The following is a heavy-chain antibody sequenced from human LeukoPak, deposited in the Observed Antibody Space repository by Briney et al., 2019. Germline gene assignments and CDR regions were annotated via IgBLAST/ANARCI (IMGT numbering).Heavy chain of an antibody. D-gene: IGHD5-18*01. J-gene: IGHJ4*02. Sequence: GGSLRLSCAASGFTFSSYGMHWVRQAPGKGLEWVAFIRYDGSNKYYADSVKGRFTISRDNSENTLYLQMNSLRAEDTAVYYCARDPGYNYGYDYWGQGTLVTVSS. CDR3: ARDPGYNYGYDY. V-gene: IGHV3-30*02. CDR1: GFTFSSYG. CDR2: IRYDGSNK.